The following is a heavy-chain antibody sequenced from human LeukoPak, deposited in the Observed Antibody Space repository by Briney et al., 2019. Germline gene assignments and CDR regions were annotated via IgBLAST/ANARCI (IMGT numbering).Heavy chain of an antibody. Sequence: GTSLRLSCAASGFTFRSYGMNWVRQAPGKGLEWVAVISYDGTNKFYVDSLRGRFTISRDNSKNTLYLQMDSLRAEDTAVCYCAKDGYYGSGTFPDYWGQGTLVTVSS. CDR1: GFTFRSYG. D-gene: IGHD3-10*01. CDR2: ISYDGTNK. J-gene: IGHJ4*02. V-gene: IGHV3-30*18. CDR3: AKDGYYGSGTFPDY.